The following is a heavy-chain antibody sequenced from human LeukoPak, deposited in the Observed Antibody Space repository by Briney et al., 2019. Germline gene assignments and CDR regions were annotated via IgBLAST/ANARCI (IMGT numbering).Heavy chain of an antibody. D-gene: IGHD5-18*01. CDR3: ASRGYSYASPVYYFDY. V-gene: IGHV3-23*01. CDR2: ISGSGGST. CDR1: GFTFRSYG. J-gene: IGHJ4*02. Sequence: GGSLRLSCAASGFTFRSYGMSWVRQAPGKGLEWVSSISGSGGSTYYADSVKGRFTISRDNSKSTLYLQMISLRAEDTAVYYCASRGYSYASPVYYFDYWGQGTLVTVSS.